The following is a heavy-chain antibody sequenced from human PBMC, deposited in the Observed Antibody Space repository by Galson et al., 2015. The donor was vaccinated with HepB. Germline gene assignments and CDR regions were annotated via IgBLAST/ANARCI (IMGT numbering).Heavy chain of an antibody. V-gene: IGHV3-30-3*01. J-gene: IGHJ6*02. CDR1: GFTFSSYA. CDR2: VSYNGRDK. CDR3: AREVYGLDV. Sequence: SLRLSCAASGFTFSSYAMHWVRQAPGKGLEWVAVVSYNGRDKFHADSVKGRFTISRDNSKNTLSLQMNSLRADDTAMYYCAREVYGLDVWGQGTTVTVSS.